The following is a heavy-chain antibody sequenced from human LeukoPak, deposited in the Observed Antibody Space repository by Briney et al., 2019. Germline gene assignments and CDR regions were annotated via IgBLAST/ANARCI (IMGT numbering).Heavy chain of an antibody. Sequence: PSETLSLTCAVYGVSFSSYYWSWIRQPAGRGLEWIGRIYTSGCTNYNPSLKSRVTMSVDTSKIQFSLKLSSVTAADTAAYYCARELPYYDILTGPSGYYYYYMDVWGKGTTVTISS. J-gene: IGHJ6*03. CDR3: ARELPYYDILTGPSGYYYYYMDV. CDR2: IYTSGCT. CDR1: GVSFSSYY. V-gene: IGHV4-4*07. D-gene: IGHD3-9*01.